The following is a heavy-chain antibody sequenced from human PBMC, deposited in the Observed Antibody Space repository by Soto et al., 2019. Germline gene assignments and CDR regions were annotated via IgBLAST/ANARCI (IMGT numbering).Heavy chain of an antibody. CDR2: ISAYNGNT. Sequence: GASVKFSCKASGYTFTSYGISWVRQAPGQGLEWMGWISAYNGNTNYAQKLQGRVTMTTDTSTSTAYMELRSLRSDDTAVYYCARDNDILTGRDAFDIWGQGTMVTVSS. CDR1: GYTFTSYG. CDR3: ARDNDILTGRDAFDI. J-gene: IGHJ3*02. V-gene: IGHV1-18*01. D-gene: IGHD3-9*01.